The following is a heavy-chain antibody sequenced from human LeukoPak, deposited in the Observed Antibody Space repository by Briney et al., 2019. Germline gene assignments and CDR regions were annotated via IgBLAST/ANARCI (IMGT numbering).Heavy chain of an antibody. Sequence: GGSLRLSCAASGFTFSTSGMNWVRQAPGKGLEWVSSITGSSSSIYYRNPVKGRFTISRDNAKNSLYLQMNSLRAEDTAVYYCAREKVIGHSPYDAFDIWGQGTLVTVSS. J-gene: IGHJ3*02. D-gene: IGHD3/OR15-3a*01. CDR2: ITGSSSSI. CDR3: AREKVIGHSPYDAFDI. CDR1: GFTFSTSG. V-gene: IGHV3-21*01.